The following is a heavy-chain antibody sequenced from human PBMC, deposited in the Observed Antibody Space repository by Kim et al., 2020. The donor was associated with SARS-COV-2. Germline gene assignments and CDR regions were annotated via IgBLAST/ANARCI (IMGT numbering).Heavy chain of an antibody. CDR2: ISYDGSNK. CDR3: AKVRIAVAGKSAAHYYYYGMDV. CDR1: GFTFSSYG. D-gene: IGHD6-19*01. J-gene: IGHJ6*02. Sequence: GGSLRLSCAASGFTFSSYGMHWVRQAPGKGLEWVAVISYDGSNKYYADSVKGRFTISRDNSKNTLYLQMNSLRAEDTAVYYCAKVRIAVAGKSAAHYYYYGMDVWGQGTTVTVSS. V-gene: IGHV3-30*18.